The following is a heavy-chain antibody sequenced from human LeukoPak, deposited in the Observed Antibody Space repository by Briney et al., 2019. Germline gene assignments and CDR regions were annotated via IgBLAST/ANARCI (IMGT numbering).Heavy chain of an antibody. Sequence: PSETLSLTCTVSGYSISSGYYWGWIRQPPGKGLEWIGSIYHSGSTYYNPSLKSRVTISVDTSKNQFSLKLSSVTAADTAVYYCARGPRGQWLVGRGAFDIWGQGTMVTVSS. CDR1: GYSISSGYY. CDR3: ARGPRGQWLVGRGAFDI. J-gene: IGHJ3*02. D-gene: IGHD6-19*01. CDR2: IYHSGST. V-gene: IGHV4-38-2*02.